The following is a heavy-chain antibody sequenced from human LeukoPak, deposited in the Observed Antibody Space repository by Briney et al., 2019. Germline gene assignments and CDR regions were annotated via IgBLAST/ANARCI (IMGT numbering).Heavy chain of an antibody. CDR3: ARDSPYSPHDS. J-gene: IGHJ4*02. Sequence: SETLSLTCAVYGGSFNTFYWSWIRQPPGKGLEWIGQINRYGSANYNPSLQSRVAISLDTSKNQFSLKVTSVTAADTAVYYCARDSPYSPHDSWGQGTLVTVSS. V-gene: IGHV4-34*01. CDR2: INRYGSA. CDR1: GGSFNTFY. D-gene: IGHD4-11*01.